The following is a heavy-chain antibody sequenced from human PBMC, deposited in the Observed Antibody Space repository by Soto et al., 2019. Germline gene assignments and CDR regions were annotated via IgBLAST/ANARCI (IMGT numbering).Heavy chain of an antibody. CDR2: ISAYNGNT. J-gene: IGHJ6*02. Sequence: GASVKVSCKASGYAFTSYGISWVRQAPGQGLEWMGWISAYNGNTNYAQKLQGRVTMTTDTSTSTAYMELRSLRSDDTAVYYCARDSHCSGGSCYSYYYYYGMDVWGQGTTVTVSS. V-gene: IGHV1-18*04. CDR3: ARDSHCSGGSCYSYYYYYGMDV. D-gene: IGHD2-15*01. CDR1: GYAFTSYG.